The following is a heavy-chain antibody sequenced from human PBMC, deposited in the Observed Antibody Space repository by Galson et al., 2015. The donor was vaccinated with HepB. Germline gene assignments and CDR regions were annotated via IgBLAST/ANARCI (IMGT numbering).Heavy chain of an antibody. CDR2: IYTSGST. Sequence: TLSLTCTVSGGSISSGSYYWSWIRQPAGKGLEWIGRIYTSGSTNYNPSLKSRVTMSVDTSKNQFSLKLSSVTAADTAVYYCARLSVIAAANYDYWGQGTLVTVSS. CDR1: GGSISSGSYY. CDR3: ARLSVIAAANYDY. D-gene: IGHD6-13*01. J-gene: IGHJ4*02. V-gene: IGHV4-61*02.